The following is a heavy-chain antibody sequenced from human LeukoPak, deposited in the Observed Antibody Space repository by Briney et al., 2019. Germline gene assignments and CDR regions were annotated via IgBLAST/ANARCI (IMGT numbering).Heavy chain of an antibody. Sequence: GGSLRLSCAASGFTFYDYGMSWVRQAPGKGLEWVSGINWNGGSTGYADSVKGRFTISRDNAKNSLYLQMNSLRAEDTALYHCARGSNGDYGYWGQGTLVTVSS. D-gene: IGHD4-17*01. CDR3: ARGSNGDYGY. CDR1: GFTFYDYG. J-gene: IGHJ4*02. V-gene: IGHV3-20*01. CDR2: INWNGGST.